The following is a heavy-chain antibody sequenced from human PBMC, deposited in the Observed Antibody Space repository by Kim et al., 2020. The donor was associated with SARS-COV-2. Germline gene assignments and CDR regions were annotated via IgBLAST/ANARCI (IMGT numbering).Heavy chain of an antibody. D-gene: IGHD3-10*01. V-gene: IGHV4-61*07. J-gene: IGHJ3*02. Sequence: SLKSRVTILVDTSKNQFSLKLSSVTAADTAMYYCARLFYYGSGKGNAFDIWGRGTMVTVSS. CDR3: ARLFYYGSGKGNAFDI.